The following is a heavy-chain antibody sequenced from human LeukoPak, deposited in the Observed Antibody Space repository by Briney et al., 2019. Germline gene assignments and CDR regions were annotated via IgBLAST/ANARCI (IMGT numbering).Heavy chain of an antibody. J-gene: IGHJ4*02. CDR3: AKLGYGFDY. Sequence: GGSLRLSCEVSGFTFRDYSIHWFRQAPGGGLEWVAHISYNGIDEHYAGSVKGRFTVSRDDSKNTAYLLMSGLTTEDTALYYCAKLGYGFDYWGQGTLVIVSS. CDR1: GFTFRDYS. D-gene: IGHD2-15*01. V-gene: IGHV3-30*18. CDR2: ISYNGIDE.